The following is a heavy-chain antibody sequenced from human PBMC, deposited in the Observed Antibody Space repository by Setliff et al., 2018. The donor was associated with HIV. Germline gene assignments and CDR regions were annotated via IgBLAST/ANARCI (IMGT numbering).Heavy chain of an antibody. V-gene: IGHV3-74*01. J-gene: IGHJ6*03. Sequence: GGSLRLSCAVSGFTFSTYWMNWVRQVPGKGLVWVSRINSDGSTTGFADSVKGRFTISRDSAKNTLYLQMNNLRAEDTAVYFCARETITPGSYYMDVWGKGTTVTVSS. D-gene: IGHD1-20*01. CDR1: GFTFSTYW. CDR3: ARETITPGSYYMDV. CDR2: INSDGSTT.